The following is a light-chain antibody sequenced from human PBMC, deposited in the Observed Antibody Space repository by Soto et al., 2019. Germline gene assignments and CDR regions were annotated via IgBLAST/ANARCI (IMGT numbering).Light chain of an antibody. V-gene: IGKV1-5*01. CDR2: DAS. Sequence: DIQMTHSPSTLSASVGDRVTITCRASQSISSWLAWYQQKPGKAPKLLIYDASSLESGVPSRFSGSGSGTEFTLTIRSLQPDDFATYYCQQYNSYSYTFGQGTKLEIK. CDR1: QSISSW. J-gene: IGKJ2*01. CDR3: QQYNSYSYT.